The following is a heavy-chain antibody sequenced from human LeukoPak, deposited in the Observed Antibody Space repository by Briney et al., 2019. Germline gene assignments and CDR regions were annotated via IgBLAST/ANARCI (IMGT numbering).Heavy chain of an antibody. CDR1: GGFISSSSYD. V-gene: IGHV4-39*01. D-gene: IGHD3-3*01. CDR3: ARHVSLHEIFGVAIGYYFDY. CDR2: IYYSGST. J-gene: IGHJ4*02. Sequence: SETLSLTCTVSGGFISSSSYDWGWIRQPPGKGLEWIGSIYYSGSTYYNPSLKSRVTISVDTSKNQFSLKLSFVTAADTAVYYCARHVSLHEIFGVAIGYYFDYWGQGTLVTVSS.